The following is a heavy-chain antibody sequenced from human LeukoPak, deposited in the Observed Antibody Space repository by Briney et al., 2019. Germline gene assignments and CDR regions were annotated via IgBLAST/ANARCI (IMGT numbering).Heavy chain of an antibody. CDR3: ARDSAFAFDI. J-gene: IGHJ3*02. CDR2: ISYDGSDK. CDR1: GFIFSSYG. V-gene: IGHV3-30*03. D-gene: IGHD1-26*01. Sequence: GGSLRLSCAASGFIFSSYGMHWARQAPGKGLEWVAVISYDGSDKYYADSVKGRFTISRDNAKNSLYLQMNSLRDEDTAVYYCARDSAFAFDIWGQGTMVTVSS.